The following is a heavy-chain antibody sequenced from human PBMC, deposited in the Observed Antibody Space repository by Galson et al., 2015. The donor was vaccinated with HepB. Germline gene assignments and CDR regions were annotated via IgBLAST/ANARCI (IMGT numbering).Heavy chain of an antibody. CDR3: AHRPLTYSHDNGGYWNYFDGY. V-gene: IGHV2-5*02. Sequence: PALVKPTQTLTLTCTFSGFSLSTSGVGVGWIRQPPGKALEWLGIIYWDDDKRYSPSLKSRLTITKDTSNNQVVLTMTNMDPVDTATYYCAHRPLTYSHDNGGYWNYFDGYWGQGTLVAVSS. CDR1: GFSLSTSGVG. J-gene: IGHJ4*02. CDR2: IYWDDDK. D-gene: IGHD3-22*01.